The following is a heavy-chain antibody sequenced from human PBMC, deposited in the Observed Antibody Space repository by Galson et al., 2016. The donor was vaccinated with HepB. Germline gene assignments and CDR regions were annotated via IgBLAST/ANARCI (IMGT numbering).Heavy chain of an antibody. CDR1: GYTFTHYA. Sequence: SVKVSCKASGYTFTHYAMHWVRQAPGQRLEWMGWISTDNGNTMYSQNFQGRVTITRDTSASTAYMDLSSLRSEDTGVYYCARAPRPYYYDSSGPFDTWGQGTLVTVSS. V-gene: IGHV1-3*04. D-gene: IGHD3-22*01. CDR2: ISTDNGNT. CDR3: ARAPRPYYYDSSGPFDT. J-gene: IGHJ5*02.